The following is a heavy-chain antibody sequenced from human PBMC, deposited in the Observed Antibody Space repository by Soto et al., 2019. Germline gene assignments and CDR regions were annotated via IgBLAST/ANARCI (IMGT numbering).Heavy chain of an antibody. D-gene: IGHD3-22*01. CDR1: GFTFSSYA. J-gene: IGHJ6*02. Sequence: GGSLRLSCAASGFTFSSYAMSWVRQAPGKGLEWVSAISGSGGSTYYADSVKGRFTISRDNSKNTLYLQMNSLRAEDTAVYYCAKYDYYYDSSGYYEWSYYYYGMDVWGQGTTVTVS. CDR3: AKYDYYYDSSGYYEWSYYYYGMDV. CDR2: ISGSGGST. V-gene: IGHV3-23*01.